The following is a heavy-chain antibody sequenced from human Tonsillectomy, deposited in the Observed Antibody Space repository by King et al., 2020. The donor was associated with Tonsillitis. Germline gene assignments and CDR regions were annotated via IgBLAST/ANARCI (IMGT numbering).Heavy chain of an antibody. J-gene: IGHJ4*02. CDR1: GYSFTSYW. V-gene: IGHV5-51*01. CDR2: IYPGDSDT. CDR3: ARLLPSGDASSTICYGADVGH. D-gene: IGHD2-2*01. Sequence: GQLVQSGAEVKKPGESLKISCKGSGYSFTSYWIGWVRQMPGKGLEWMGIIYPGDSDTRYSPSFQGQVTISADKSIRTAYLQWSSLKASDTAMYYCARLLPSGDASSTICYGADVGHWGQGPLGPVSS.